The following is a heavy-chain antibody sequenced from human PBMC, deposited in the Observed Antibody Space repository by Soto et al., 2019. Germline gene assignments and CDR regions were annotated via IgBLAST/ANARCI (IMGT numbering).Heavy chain of an antibody. J-gene: IGHJ6*03. V-gene: IGHV3-23*01. Sequence: GGSLRLSCAASGFTFSSYAMSWVRQAPGKGLEWVSAISGSGGSTYYADSVKGRFTISRDNSKNTLYLQMNSLRAEDTAVYYCAKVSTSCYKGRCYYYMDVWGKGTTVTVSS. CDR2: ISGSGGST. CDR3: AKVSTSCYKGRCYYYMDV. CDR1: GFTFSSYA. D-gene: IGHD2-2*01.